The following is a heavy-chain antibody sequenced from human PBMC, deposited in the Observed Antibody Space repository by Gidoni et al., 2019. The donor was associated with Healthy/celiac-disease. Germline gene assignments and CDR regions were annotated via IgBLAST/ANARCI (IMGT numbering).Heavy chain of an antibody. CDR3: AKDIGWELHLGAFDI. CDR2: ISWNSGSI. CDR1: GFTFADYA. Sequence: EVQLVESGGGLVQPGRSLRLSCAASGFTFADYAMHWVRQAPGKGLEWVAGISWNSGSIGYADSVKGRFTISRDNAKNSLYLQMNSLRAEDTALYYCAKDIGWELHLGAFDIWGQGTMVTVSS. V-gene: IGHV3-9*01. D-gene: IGHD1-26*01. J-gene: IGHJ3*02.